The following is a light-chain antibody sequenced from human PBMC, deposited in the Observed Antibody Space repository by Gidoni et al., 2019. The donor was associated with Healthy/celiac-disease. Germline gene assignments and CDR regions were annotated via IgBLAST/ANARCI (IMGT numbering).Light chain of an antibody. CDR1: QSVLYSSNNKNY. J-gene: IGKJ1*01. CDR3: QQYYSTRT. Sequence: DIVMTQSPDSLAVSLGERATINCKSSQSVLYSSNNKNYLAWYQQKPGQPPKLLIYWASTRESGVPDLFSGSGSGPDFTLTISRLQAEDVAVYYCQQYYSTRTFGQGTKVEIK. CDR2: WAS. V-gene: IGKV4-1*01.